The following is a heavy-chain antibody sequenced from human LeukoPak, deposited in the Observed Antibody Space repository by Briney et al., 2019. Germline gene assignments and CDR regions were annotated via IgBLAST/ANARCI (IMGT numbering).Heavy chain of an antibody. CDR1: GFTVSSNY. J-gene: IGHJ5*02. D-gene: IGHD6-19*01. Sequence: GGSLRLSCAASGFTVSSNYMSWVRQAPGKGLEWASVIYSGGSTYYADSVKGRFTISRDNSKNTLYLQMNSLRAEDTAVYYCARALIGIAVAGTDLWFDPWGQGTLVTVSS. CDR3: ARALIGIAVAGTDLWFDP. CDR2: IYSGGST. V-gene: IGHV3-53*01.